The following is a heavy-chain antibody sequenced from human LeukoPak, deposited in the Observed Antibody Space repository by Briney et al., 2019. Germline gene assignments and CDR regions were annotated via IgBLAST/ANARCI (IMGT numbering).Heavy chain of an antibody. CDR1: GFTFARYG. V-gene: IGHV3-23*01. D-gene: IGHD3-16*01. Sequence: GGSLRLSCAASGFTFARYGMTWVRQAPGKGLEWVSVSSLTQGGYTTYYADSVKGRFTVSRDNSKSTLSLQMNSLRGDDTAVYYCARDPYDFSGGYAYGAFDMWGQGTMVTVSS. CDR3: ARDPYDFSGGYAYGAFDM. J-gene: IGHJ3*02. CDR2: LTQGGYTT.